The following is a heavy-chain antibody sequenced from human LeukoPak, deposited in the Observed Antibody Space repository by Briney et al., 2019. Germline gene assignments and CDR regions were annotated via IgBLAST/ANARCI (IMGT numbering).Heavy chain of an antibody. CDR2: IRGDDRI. CDR3: ASTRGSSFDY. D-gene: IGHD1-26*01. Sequence: PGGSLRLSCATSGFTFSTSGMTWVRQPPGKGLEWVSMIRGDDRISYTDSVKGRFTISRDNYRNTLYLQMNSLRPEDTALYYCASTRGSSFDYWGQGTLVIVSS. J-gene: IGHJ4*02. CDR1: GFTFSTSG. V-gene: IGHV3-53*01.